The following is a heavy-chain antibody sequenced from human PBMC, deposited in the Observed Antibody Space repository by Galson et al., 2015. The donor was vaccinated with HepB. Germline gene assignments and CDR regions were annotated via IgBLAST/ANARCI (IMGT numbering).Heavy chain of an antibody. CDR1: GFTFSSYS. J-gene: IGHJ4*02. D-gene: IGHD6-19*01. Sequence: SLRLSCAASGFTFSSYSMNWVRQAPGKGLEWVSSISYSSTYIYYADSVKGRFTISRDNAKNSLYLQMNSLRAEDTAVYYCARDRVAVADGFDYWGQGTPVTVSS. V-gene: IGHV3-21*01. CDR2: ISYSSTYI. CDR3: ARDRVAVADGFDY.